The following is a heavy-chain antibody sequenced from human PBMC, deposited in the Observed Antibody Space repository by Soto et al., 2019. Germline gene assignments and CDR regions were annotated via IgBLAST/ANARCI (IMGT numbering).Heavy chain of an antibody. V-gene: IGHV1-2*02. CDR2: INPNNGDT. J-gene: IGHJ4*01. D-gene: IGHD5-12*01. Sequence: ASVKVSCKASGYTFAGYYIHWVRQAPGQGLEWMGWINPNNGDTIYARKLQGRVTMTRDTSTSTAYMEMSSLTFDDTAVYYCARHSGYDYVFDYWGQEPWSLSPQ. CDR1: GYTFAGYY. CDR3: ARHSGYDYVFDY.